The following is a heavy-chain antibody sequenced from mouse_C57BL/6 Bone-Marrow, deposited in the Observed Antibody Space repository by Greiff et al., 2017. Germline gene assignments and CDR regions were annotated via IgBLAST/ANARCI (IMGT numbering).Heavy chain of an antibody. D-gene: IGHD2-2*01. CDR3: ARRMGWLRRRDD. Sequence: QVQLQQPGAELVKPGASVKLSCKASGYTFTSYWMHWVKQRPGQGLEWIGMIHPNSGSTNYNEKFKSKATLTVDKSSSTAYMQLSSLTSEDSAVYYWARRMGWLRRRDDWGQGTTLTVSS. CDR1: GYTFTSYW. CDR2: IHPNSGST. J-gene: IGHJ2*01. V-gene: IGHV1-64*01.